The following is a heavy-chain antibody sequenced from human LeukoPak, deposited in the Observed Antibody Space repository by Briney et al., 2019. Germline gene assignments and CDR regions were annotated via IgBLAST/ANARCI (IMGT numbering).Heavy chain of an antibody. J-gene: IGHJ4*02. D-gene: IGHD1-1*01. Sequence: PGGSLRLSCAASGFTFSNYWMRWVRLAPGKGPMWVSRISTDGRFTSYADSVKGRFTISRDNAENTLYLHMSSLRAEDTALYYCARDFLHSPNCPGCWGQGTLVTVSS. CDR1: GFTFSNYW. V-gene: IGHV3-74*01. CDR3: ARDFLHSPNCPGC. CDR2: ISTDGRFT.